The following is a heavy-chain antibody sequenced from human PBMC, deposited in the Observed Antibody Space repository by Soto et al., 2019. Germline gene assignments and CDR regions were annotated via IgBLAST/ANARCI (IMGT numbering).Heavy chain of an antibody. CDR1: GVSITSGGYY. D-gene: IGHD3-10*01. CDR3: ARVHGSGSYFYGMDV. Sequence: ASEILSLTCAVSGVSITSGGYYWSWIRHLPGKGLEWIGYTQYSGSTYYNPSLKSPLTISLDTSKNQFSLNLSSVTAADTAVYYCARVHGSGSYFYGMDVWGQGTTVTVSS. CDR2: TQYSGST. V-gene: IGHV4-31*11. J-gene: IGHJ6*02.